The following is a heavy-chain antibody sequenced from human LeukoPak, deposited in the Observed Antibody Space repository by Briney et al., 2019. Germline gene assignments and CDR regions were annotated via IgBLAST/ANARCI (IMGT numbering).Heavy chain of an antibody. D-gene: IGHD6-19*01. Sequence: GGCLRLSCAASGFTFSSYWMYWVRQAPGKGLVWVSRINTDGSSTTYADSVKGRFTISRDNAKNTVYLQMNSLRAEDTAVYYCARVLAVAGTGAFDIWGRGTMVNVSS. J-gene: IGHJ3*02. CDR2: INTDGSST. CDR3: ARVLAVAGTGAFDI. V-gene: IGHV3-74*01. CDR1: GFTFSSYW.